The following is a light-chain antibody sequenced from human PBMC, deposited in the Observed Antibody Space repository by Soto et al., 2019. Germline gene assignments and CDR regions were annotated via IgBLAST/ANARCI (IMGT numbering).Light chain of an antibody. V-gene: IGKV3-20*01. CDR3: QQYET. J-gene: IGKJ1*01. CDR1: QSVSSSY. CDR2: GAS. Sequence: EIVLTQSPGTLSLSPGERATLSCRASQSVSSSYLAWYQQTPGQAPRLLIYGASSRATGIPDRFSGSGSGTDFTLTISRLEPEDFAVYYCQQYETFGQGTKVEIK.